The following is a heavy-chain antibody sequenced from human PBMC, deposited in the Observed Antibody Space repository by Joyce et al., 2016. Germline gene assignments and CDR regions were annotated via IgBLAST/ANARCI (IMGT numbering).Heavy chain of an antibody. V-gene: IGHV1-8*01. J-gene: IGHJ4*02. CDR3: ARADSGDYDF. CDR2: MNPKSGGT. CDR1: GYPFTNYD. Sequence: QVQLVQSGAEVRKPGASVKVSCKTSGYPFTNYDINWVRQATGQGLEWMGWMNPKSGGTGYAQNCQGRVSMTRDTSITTAYMELSSLISEDTAVYYCARADSGDYDFWGQGTLVAVSS. D-gene: IGHD2-15*01.